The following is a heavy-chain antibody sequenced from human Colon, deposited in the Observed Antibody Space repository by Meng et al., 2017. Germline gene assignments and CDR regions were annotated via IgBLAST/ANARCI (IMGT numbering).Heavy chain of an antibody. V-gene: IGHV4-61*08. CDR1: GASVRSPDHQ. D-gene: IGHD3-16*01. J-gene: IGHJ4*02. CDR3: ARDYWGSLDF. CDR2: ARIDYANT. Sequence: RGPGPGLVRPSETLSRIGAVSGASVRSPDHQWGWVRQPPGKGLEWIGYARIDYANTNYNPSLKSRVNVSLDTSKNQFSLNVRSVTAADTAVYYCARDYWGSLDFWGQGILVTVSS.